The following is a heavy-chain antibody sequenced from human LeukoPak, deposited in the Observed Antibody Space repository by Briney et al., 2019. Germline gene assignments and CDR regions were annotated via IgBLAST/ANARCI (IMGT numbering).Heavy chain of an antibody. CDR3: ARYGAPSYCGGDCYQYYFDY. Sequence: SETLSLTCAVYVGSFSGYYWSWIRQPPGKGLEWIGEINHSGSTNYNPSLKSRVTISVDTSKNQFSLTLNSVTAADTAVYYCARYGAPSYCGGDCYQYYFDYWGQGTLVTASS. D-gene: IGHD2-21*02. CDR2: INHSGST. J-gene: IGHJ4*02. V-gene: IGHV4-34*01. CDR1: VGSFSGYY.